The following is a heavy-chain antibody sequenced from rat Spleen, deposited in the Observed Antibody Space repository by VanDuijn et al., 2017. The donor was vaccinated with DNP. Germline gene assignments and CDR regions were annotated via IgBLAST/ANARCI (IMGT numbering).Heavy chain of an antibody. CDR3: ARWGGPGYFDY. CDR1: GYSIITNY. J-gene: IGHJ2*01. Sequence: EVQLQESGPGLVKPSQSLSLTCSVTGYSIITNYWGWIRKFPGNKMEWVGHISYSGSTSYNPSLKSRISITRDTSKNQFFLQLNSVSPEDTATYYCARWGGPGYFDYWGQGVMVTVSS. V-gene: IGHV3-1*01. D-gene: IGHD1-4*01. CDR2: ISYSGST.